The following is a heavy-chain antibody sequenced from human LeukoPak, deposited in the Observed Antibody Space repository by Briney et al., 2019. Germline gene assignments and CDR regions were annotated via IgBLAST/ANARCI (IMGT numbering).Heavy chain of an antibody. J-gene: IGHJ3*02. CDR2: ISNSAI. Sequence: PGGSLRLSCATSGFTFTSYGMNWVRQAPGKGLEWVSYISNSAILYADSVRGRFTISRDNARNSLYLQMNSLRAEDTAVYYCAIIGCYRGVCYFDIWGQGTMVTVSS. D-gene: IGHD2-21*01. V-gene: IGHV3-48*04. CDR1: GFTFTSYG. CDR3: AIIGCYRGVCYFDI.